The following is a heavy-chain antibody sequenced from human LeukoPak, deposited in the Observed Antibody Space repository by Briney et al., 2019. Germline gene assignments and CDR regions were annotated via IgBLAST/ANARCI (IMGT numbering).Heavy chain of an antibody. CDR1: GYTFTSYA. CDR2: INTNTGNP. CDR3: ASYYDYVWGSYRYTHAFDI. Sequence: ASVKVSCKASGYTFTSYAMNWVRQAPGQGLEWMGWINTNTGNPTYAQGFTGRFVFSLDTSVSTAYLQISSLKAEDTAVYYCASYYDYVWGSYRYTHAFDIWGQGTMVTVSS. J-gene: IGHJ3*02. D-gene: IGHD3-16*02. V-gene: IGHV7-4-1*02.